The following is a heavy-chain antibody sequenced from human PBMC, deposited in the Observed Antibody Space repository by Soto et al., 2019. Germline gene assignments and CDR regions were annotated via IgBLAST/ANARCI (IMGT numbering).Heavy chain of an antibody. CDR2: IKQDGSEK. CDR3: ARDYAAADLYYYSGMDV. CDR1: GFTFSSYW. D-gene: IGHD6-13*01. J-gene: IGHJ6*02. Sequence: PGGSLRLSCAASGFTFSSYWMSWVRQAPGKGLEWVANIKQDGSEKYYVDSVKGRFTISRDNAKNSLYLQMNSLRAEDTAVYYCARDYAAADLYYYSGMDVWGQGTTVTVSS. V-gene: IGHV3-7*05.